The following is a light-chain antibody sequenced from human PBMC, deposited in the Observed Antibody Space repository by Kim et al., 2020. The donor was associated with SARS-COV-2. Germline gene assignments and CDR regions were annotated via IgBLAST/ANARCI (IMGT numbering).Light chain of an antibody. CDR1: NIVRKR. V-gene: IGLV3-21*04. Sequence: PGQTARSNVWGNNIVRKRVHWYQEKPGQAPVLVIYYDSDRPSGIPERFSGSNSGNTDTLTISRVEAGDEADYYCLVWDSSSDRAYVFGTGTKVTVL. CDR2: YDS. J-gene: IGLJ1*01. CDR3: LVWDSSSDRAYV.